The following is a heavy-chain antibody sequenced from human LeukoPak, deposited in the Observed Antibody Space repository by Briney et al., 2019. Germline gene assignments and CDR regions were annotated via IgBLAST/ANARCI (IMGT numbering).Heavy chain of an antibody. V-gene: IGHV4-39*01. CDR2: IYYSGTT. CDR3: ARWEDDYHDSSGYYRSYYYYMDV. D-gene: IGHD3-22*01. J-gene: IGHJ6*03. Sequence: PSETLSLTCTVSGGSISSSSYYWGWIRQPPGKGLEWIGSIYYSGTTYYNPSLKSRVTISVDTSRNQFSLKLSSVTAADTAVYYCARWEDDYHDSSGYYRSYYYYMDVWGKGTTVTVSS. CDR1: GGSISSSSYY.